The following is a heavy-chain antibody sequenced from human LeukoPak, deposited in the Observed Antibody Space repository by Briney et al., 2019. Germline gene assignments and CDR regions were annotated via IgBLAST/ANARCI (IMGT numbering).Heavy chain of an antibody. V-gene: IGHV3-15*01. Sequence: PGVYLRLSCAASGFTFSNAWMSWVRQAPGKGLEWVGRIKSKTDGGTTDYAAPVKDRFTISRDDSKNTLYLQMNSLKTEDTAVYYCTTNDVLLWFGELFCFDYWGQGTLVTVSS. CDR3: TTNDVLLWFGELFCFDY. CDR1: GFTFSNAW. J-gene: IGHJ4*02. D-gene: IGHD3-10*01. CDR2: IKSKTDGGTT.